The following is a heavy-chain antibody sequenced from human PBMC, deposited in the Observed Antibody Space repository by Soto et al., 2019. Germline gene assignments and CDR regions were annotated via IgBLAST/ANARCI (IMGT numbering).Heavy chain of an antibody. Sequence: WETLSPTCAVSGTSTSSTFWWTWVRQPPGKGLEWIGEIYHSGSTKYNPSLKSRVTISVDKSNNQFSLELRAVTAADTAVYYCATLPPRIVVVKTEIPTWGQGTLVTVSS. CDR3: ATLPPRIVVVKTEIPT. CDR2: IYHSGST. J-gene: IGHJ5*02. D-gene: IGHD2-15*01. CDR1: GTSTSSTFW. V-gene: IGHV4-4*02.